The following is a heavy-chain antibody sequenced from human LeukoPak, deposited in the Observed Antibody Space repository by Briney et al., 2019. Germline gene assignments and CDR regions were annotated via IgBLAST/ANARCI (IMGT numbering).Heavy chain of an antibody. Sequence: ASVKVSCKASGYTYTSYDINWVRQATGQGLEWVGWVNPNSGNTGYAQKFQGRVTMTRNTSISTAYMELSSLTSEDTALYYCARGPSAGISVAADYWGRGTLVTVSS. V-gene: IGHV1-8*01. J-gene: IGHJ4*02. CDR2: VNPNSGNT. CDR3: ARGPSAGISVAADY. D-gene: IGHD6-19*01. CDR1: GYTYTSYD.